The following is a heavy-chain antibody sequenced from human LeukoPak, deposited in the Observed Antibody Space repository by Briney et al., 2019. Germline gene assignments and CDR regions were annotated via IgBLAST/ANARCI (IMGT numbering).Heavy chain of an antibody. J-gene: IGHJ4*02. CDR3: AKHSSSWHYFDY. D-gene: IGHD6-13*01. CDR2: ISYDGSNK. V-gene: IGHV3-30-3*01. CDR1: GFTFSSYA. Sequence: GGSLRLSCAASGFTFSSYAMHWVRQARGKGLEWVAVISYDGSNKYYADSVKGRFTIPRDNSKNTLYLQMNSLRAEDTAVYYCAKHSSSWHYFDYWGQGTLVTVS.